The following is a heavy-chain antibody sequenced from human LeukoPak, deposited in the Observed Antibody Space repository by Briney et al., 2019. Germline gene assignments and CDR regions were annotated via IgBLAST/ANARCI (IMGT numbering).Heavy chain of an antibody. D-gene: IGHD2-15*01. J-gene: IGHJ4*02. CDR2: ISYDGSNK. V-gene: IGHV3-30*18. CDR3: TKDDRVVRHLPDSDY. CDR1: GFTFSSYG. Sequence: GRSLRLSCAASGFTFSSYGMHWVRQAPGKGLEWVAVISYDGSNKYYADSVKGRFTISRDNSKNTLYLQMNSLRAEDTAVYYCTKDDRVVRHLPDSDYWGQGTLVTVSS.